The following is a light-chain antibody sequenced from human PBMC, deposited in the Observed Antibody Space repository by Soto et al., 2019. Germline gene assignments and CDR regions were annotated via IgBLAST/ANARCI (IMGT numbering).Light chain of an antibody. V-gene: IGKV3-20*01. J-gene: IGKJ2*01. CDR2: GAS. Sequence: ENVLTQSPGTLSLSPGERATLSCRASQSVSSSYLTWYQKKPGQAPRLLIYGASSRATDIPDRFSGSGSGTDFTLTISRLEPEDFAVYYCQQYDSSPVTFGQGTTLEIK. CDR1: QSVSSSY. CDR3: QQYDSSPVT.